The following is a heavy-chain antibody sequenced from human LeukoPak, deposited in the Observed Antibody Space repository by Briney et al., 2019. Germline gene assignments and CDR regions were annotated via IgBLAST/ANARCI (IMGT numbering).Heavy chain of an antibody. J-gene: IGHJ6*03. CDR2: ISSSGST. CDR3: ARSVEGYCRGGSCYSYSYYMDV. CDR1: GDSISSGDYY. Sequence: SETLSLTCTVSGDSISSGDYYWSWIRQPAGKGLEWIGRISSSGSTNYNPSLKSRVTISVDTSKNQFSLKLSSVTAADTAVYYCARSVEGYCRGGSCYSYSYYMDVWGKGTTVTVSS. D-gene: IGHD2-15*01. V-gene: IGHV4-61*02.